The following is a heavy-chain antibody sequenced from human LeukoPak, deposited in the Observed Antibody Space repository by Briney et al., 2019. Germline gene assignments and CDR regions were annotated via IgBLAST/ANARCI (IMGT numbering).Heavy chain of an antibody. Sequence: GGSLRLSCAASGFTFSSYGMSWVRQAPGKGLEWVSVIYSGGSTYYADSVKGRFTISRDNSKNTLYLQMNSLRAEDTAVYYCARGPAGLAYWGQGTLVTVSS. CDR2: IYSGGST. J-gene: IGHJ4*02. CDR3: ARGPAGLAY. CDR1: GFTFSSYG. V-gene: IGHV3-53*01. D-gene: IGHD6-19*01.